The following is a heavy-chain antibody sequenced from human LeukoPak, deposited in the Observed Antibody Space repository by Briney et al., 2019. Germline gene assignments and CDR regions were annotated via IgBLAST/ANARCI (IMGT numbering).Heavy chain of an antibody. CDR3: ARHGIVGATNYYYGMDV. J-gene: IGHJ6*04. CDR2: VHVSGST. CDR1: GASISSYY. Sequence: SETLSLTCTVSGASISSYYWSWVRQPPGKGLEWIGHVHVSGSTSYNPSLKSRVSVSVDTSKNQLSLRLNSVTAADTAVYYCARHGIVGATNYYYGMDVWGKGTTVTVSS. V-gene: IGHV4-4*07. D-gene: IGHD1-26*01.